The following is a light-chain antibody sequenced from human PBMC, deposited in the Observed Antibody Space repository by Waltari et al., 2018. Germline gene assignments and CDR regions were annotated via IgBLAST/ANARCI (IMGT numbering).Light chain of an antibody. V-gene: IGLV1-51*02. CDR1: TPTIGTKY. J-gene: IGLJ2*01. CDR2: GND. Sequence: QSVLTQPPSVSAAPGQKVTISCSGSTPTIGTKYFSWYQQFPGAAPKVLIYGNDRRATGIPDRFSGSKSGTSATLDITGLQTGDEADYYCGTWDNTLSAVFGGGTKVTVL. CDR3: GTWDNTLSAV.